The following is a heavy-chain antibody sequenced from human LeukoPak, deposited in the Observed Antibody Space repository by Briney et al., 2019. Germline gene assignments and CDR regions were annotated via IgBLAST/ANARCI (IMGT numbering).Heavy chain of an antibody. J-gene: IGHJ4*02. V-gene: IGHV3-74*01. CDR1: GFTFSNAW. CDR3: DY. Sequence: GGSLRLSCAASGFTFSNAWMSWVRQAPGKGLVWVSRIKSDGSSTSISYADSVKGRFTISRDNARNTLYLQAARDGFAATPGTKLDYWGQGTLVTVSS. D-gene: IGHD5-24*01. CDR2: IKSDGSSTSI.